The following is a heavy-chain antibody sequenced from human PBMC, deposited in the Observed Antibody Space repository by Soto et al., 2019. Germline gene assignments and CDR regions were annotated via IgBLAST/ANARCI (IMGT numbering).Heavy chain of an antibody. CDR2: IYPGDSET. D-gene: IGHD2-15*01. CDR3: ATSPNFCSGGTCYALRFDS. CDR1: GYNFANYW. J-gene: IGHJ4*02. Sequence: PGESLKISCKGSGYNFANYWIGWVRQMPGKGLEWMGIIYPGDSETRYSPSFQGQVTISADKSISTAYLQWSSLKASDTAMYYCATSPNFCSGGTCYALRFDSWGQGTLVTVSS. V-gene: IGHV5-51*01.